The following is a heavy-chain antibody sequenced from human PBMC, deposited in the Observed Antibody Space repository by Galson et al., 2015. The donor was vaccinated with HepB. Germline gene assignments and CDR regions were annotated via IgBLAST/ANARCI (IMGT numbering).Heavy chain of an antibody. CDR3: ASLTYSSSWYWYY. D-gene: IGHD6-13*01. CDR2: ISSSSSYI. V-gene: IGHV3-21*01. CDR1: GFTFSSYS. Sequence: SLRLSCAASGFTFSSYSMNWVRQAPGKGLEWVSSISSSSSYIYYADSVKGRFTISRDNAKNSLYLQMNSLRAEDTAVYYCASLTYSSSWYWYYWGQGTLVTVSS. J-gene: IGHJ4*02.